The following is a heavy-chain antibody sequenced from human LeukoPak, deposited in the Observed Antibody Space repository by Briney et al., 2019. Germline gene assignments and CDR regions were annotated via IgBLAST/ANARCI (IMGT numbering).Heavy chain of an antibody. CDR2: IKSKADGGAT. CDR1: GFTFSSAW. D-gene: IGHD2-8*01. V-gene: IGHV3-15*01. J-gene: IGHJ3*02. Sequence: PGGSLRLSCEASGFTFSSAWMSWVRQAPGKGLEWVGRIKSKADGGATDSVAPVKGRFIISRDDSKNTLYLQMNSLKTEDTAVYYCTTASSYDGAFDIWGQGTMVTVSS. CDR3: TTASSYDGAFDI.